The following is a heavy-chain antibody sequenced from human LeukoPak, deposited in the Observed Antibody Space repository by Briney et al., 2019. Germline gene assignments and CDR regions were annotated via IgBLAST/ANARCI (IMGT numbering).Heavy chain of an antibody. J-gene: IGHJ3*02. V-gene: IGHV1-2*02. CDR3: ARDKDILTGYYNTDDAFDI. D-gene: IGHD3-9*01. CDR1: GYTFTGYY. CDR2: INPNSGGT. Sequence: ASVKVSCKASGYTFTGYYMHWVRQAPEQGLEWMGWINPNSGGTNYAQKFQGRVTMTRDTSISTAYMELRSLRSDDTALYHCARDKDILTGYYNTDDAFDIWGQGTMVTVSS.